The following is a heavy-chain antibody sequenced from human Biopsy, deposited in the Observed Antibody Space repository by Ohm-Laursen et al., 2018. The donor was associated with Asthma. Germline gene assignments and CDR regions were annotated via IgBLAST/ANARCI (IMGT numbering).Heavy chain of an antibody. Sequence: SLRLSCAASGFTFSSYAMSWVRQAPGKGLEWVSAISGSGGGTYYADSVKGRFTISRDNSKNTLYLQMYSLRAEDTAVYYCAKDKRYSGSYFDYWGQGTLVTVSS. CDR2: ISGSGGGT. CDR3: AKDKRYSGSYFDY. D-gene: IGHD1-26*01. J-gene: IGHJ4*02. CDR1: GFTFSSYA. V-gene: IGHV3-23*01.